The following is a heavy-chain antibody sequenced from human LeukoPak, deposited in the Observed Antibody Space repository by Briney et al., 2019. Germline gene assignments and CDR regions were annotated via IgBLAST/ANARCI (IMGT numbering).Heavy chain of an antibody. Sequence: GGSLRLSCAASGFTFSTYGMHWVRQAPGKGLEWVSFIRYVGINKYYADSVKGRFTISRDNAKNSLYLQMNSLRAEDTAVYYCAREGVVVVATMDVWGKGTTVTVSS. CDR3: AREGVVVVATMDV. D-gene: IGHD2-15*01. CDR1: GFTFSTYG. CDR2: IRYVGINK. J-gene: IGHJ6*03. V-gene: IGHV3-30*02.